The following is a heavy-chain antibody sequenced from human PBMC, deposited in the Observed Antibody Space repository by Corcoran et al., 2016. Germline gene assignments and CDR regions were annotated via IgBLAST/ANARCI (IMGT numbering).Heavy chain of an antibody. CDR3: ARGLRLGELSSPFDY. V-gene: IGHV1-69*01. Sequence: QVQLVQSGAEVKKPGSSVKVSCKASGGTFSSYAISWVRQAPGQGLEWMGGIIPIFGTANYAQKFQGRVTLTADESTSTAYMELSSLRSEDTAVYDCARGLRLGELSSPFDYWGQGTLVTVSS. CDR1: GGTFSSYA. CDR2: IIPIFGTA. J-gene: IGHJ4*02. D-gene: IGHD3-16*02.